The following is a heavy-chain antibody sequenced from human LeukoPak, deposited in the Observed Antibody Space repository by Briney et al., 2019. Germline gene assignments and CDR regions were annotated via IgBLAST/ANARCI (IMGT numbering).Heavy chain of an antibody. D-gene: IGHD1-14*01. CDR3: ARARIDY. CDR1: GFTFSNFG. Sequence: PGGSLRLSCAASGFTFSNFGMNWVRQAPGKGLEWVSSISSSGNYIYYADSVKGRFTISRDNAKNSLYLQMNTLGAEDTAVYYCARARIDYWGQGTLVTVSS. V-gene: IGHV3-21*01. CDR2: ISSSGNYI. J-gene: IGHJ4*02.